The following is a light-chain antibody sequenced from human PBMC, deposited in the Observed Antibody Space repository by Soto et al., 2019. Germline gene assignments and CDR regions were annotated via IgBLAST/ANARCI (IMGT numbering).Light chain of an antibody. V-gene: IGKV3-20*01. Sequence: DIVLTQSPGTLSLSPGETATLSCRASQSLTSSYLAWYQQRPGQAPSLLIYGVSSRATGIPDRFSGSGSGTDFTLTITRLEPEDFAVYYCQQYGSSPPFTFGQGTKVDIK. CDR3: QQYGSSPPFT. J-gene: IGKJ1*01. CDR2: GVS. CDR1: QSLTSSY.